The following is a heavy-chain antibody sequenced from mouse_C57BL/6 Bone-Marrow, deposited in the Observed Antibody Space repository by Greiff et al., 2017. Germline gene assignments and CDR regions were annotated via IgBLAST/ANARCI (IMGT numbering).Heavy chain of an antibody. CDR1: GFTFRSYG. J-gene: IGHJ3*01. CDR2: ISSGGSYT. CDR3: ARAYYYGSWFAY. V-gene: IGHV5-6*01. D-gene: IGHD1-1*01. Sequence: EVQLVESGGDLVKPGGSLKLSCAASGFTFRSYGMSWVRQTPDKRLEWVANISSGGSYTYYPDSVKGRFTISRNNAKNSLYLHMSSRKSEDTAMFYCARAYYYGSWFAYWGQGTLVTVSA.